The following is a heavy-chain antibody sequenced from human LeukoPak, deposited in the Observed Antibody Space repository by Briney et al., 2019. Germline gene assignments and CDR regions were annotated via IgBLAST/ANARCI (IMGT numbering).Heavy chain of an antibody. V-gene: IGHV3-53*01. Sequence: GGSLRLSCAASGFTVSSNYMSWVRQAPGKGLEWVSVIYSGGSTYYADSVKGRFTISRDNSKNTLYLQMNSLRAEDTAVYYCAAHSGGTYNSAWPQGMDVWGQGTTVTVSS. J-gene: IGHJ6*02. D-gene: IGHD6-19*01. CDR1: GFTVSSNY. CDR3: AAHSGGTYNSAWPQGMDV. CDR2: IYSGGST.